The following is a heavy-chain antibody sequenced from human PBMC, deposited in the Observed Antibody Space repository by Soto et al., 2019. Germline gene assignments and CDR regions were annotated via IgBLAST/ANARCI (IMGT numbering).Heavy chain of an antibody. D-gene: IGHD3-10*01. Sequence: PSVKVSCKASGYTFTSYYMHWVRQAPGQGLEWMGIINPSGGSTSYAQKFQGRVTMTRDTSTSTVYMELSSLRSEDTAVYYCARNPLWFGESPAIYYFDYWGQGTLVTVSS. CDR1: GYTFTSYY. CDR2: INPSGGST. J-gene: IGHJ4*02. CDR3: ARNPLWFGESPAIYYFDY. V-gene: IGHV1-46*03.